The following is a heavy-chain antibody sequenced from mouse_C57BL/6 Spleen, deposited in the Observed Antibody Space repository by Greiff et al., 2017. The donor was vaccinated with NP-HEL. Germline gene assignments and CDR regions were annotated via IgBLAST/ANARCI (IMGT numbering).Heavy chain of an antibody. V-gene: IGHV1-69*01. D-gene: IGHD1-1*02. CDR3: AREGGGAMDD. Sequence: QVQLQQPGAELVMPGASVKLSCKASGYTFTSYWMHWVKQRPGQGLEWIGEIDPSDSYTYYNQKFKGKSTLTVDKSSSTAYMQLSSLTSEDSAVYYCAREGGGAMDDWGQGTSVTVSS. J-gene: IGHJ4*01. CDR1: GYTFTSYW. CDR2: IDPSDSYT.